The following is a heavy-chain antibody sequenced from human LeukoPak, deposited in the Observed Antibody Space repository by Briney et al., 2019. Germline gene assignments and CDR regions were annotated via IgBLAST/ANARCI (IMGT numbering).Heavy chain of an antibody. CDR2: IYYSGST. D-gene: IGHD3-22*01. J-gene: IGHJ4*02. Sequence: SETLSLTCTVSGGSISSSSYYWGWIRQPPGTGLEWMGSIYYSGSTYYNPSLKSRVTISVDTSKNQFSLKLSSVTAADTAVYYCARQGGMGYYYDSSGTIDYWGQGTLVTVSS. CDR3: ARQGGMGYYYDSSGTIDY. CDR1: GGSISSSSYY. V-gene: IGHV4-39*01.